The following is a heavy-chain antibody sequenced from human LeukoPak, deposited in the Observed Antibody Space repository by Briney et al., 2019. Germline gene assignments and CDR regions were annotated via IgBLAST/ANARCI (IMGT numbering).Heavy chain of an antibody. V-gene: IGHV4-59*01. CDR3: ARDSGYQLPTGSLDY. J-gene: IGHJ4*02. Sequence: SETLSLTCTVSGGSISSYYWSWIRQPPGKGLEWIGYIYYSGSTNYNPSLKSRVTISVDTSKNQFSLKLSSVTAADTAVYYCARDSGYQLPTGSLDYWGQGTLVTVSS. CDR2: IYYSGST. CDR1: GGSISSYY. D-gene: IGHD2-2*01.